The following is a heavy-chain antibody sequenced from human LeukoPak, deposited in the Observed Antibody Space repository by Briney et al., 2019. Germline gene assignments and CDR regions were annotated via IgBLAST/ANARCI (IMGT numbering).Heavy chain of an antibody. Sequence: ASVKVSCKASGGTFSSYAISWVRQAPGQGLEWMGGINPIFGTANYAQKFQGRVTITADKSTSTAYMELSSLRSEDTAVYYCAGDGVDTAMVYFDYWGQGTLVTVSS. J-gene: IGHJ4*02. D-gene: IGHD5-18*01. CDR1: GGTFSSYA. V-gene: IGHV1-69*06. CDR2: INPIFGTA. CDR3: AGDGVDTAMVYFDY.